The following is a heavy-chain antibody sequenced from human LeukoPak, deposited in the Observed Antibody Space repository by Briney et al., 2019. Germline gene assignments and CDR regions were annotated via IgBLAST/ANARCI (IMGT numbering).Heavy chain of an antibody. Sequence: GGSLRLSCAASGFTFSSYGMHWVRQAPGKGLEWVAFIRYDGSNKYYADSVKGRFTIPRDNSKNTLYLQMNSLRAEDTAVYYCAKDGGIVVVPAAPDYWGQGTLVTVSS. J-gene: IGHJ4*02. V-gene: IGHV3-30*02. D-gene: IGHD2-2*01. CDR2: IRYDGSNK. CDR3: AKDGGIVVVPAAPDY. CDR1: GFTFSSYG.